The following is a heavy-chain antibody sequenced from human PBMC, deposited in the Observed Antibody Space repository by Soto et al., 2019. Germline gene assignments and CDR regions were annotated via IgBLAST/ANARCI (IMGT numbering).Heavy chain of an antibody. J-gene: IGHJ4*02. D-gene: IGHD3-10*01. CDR2: INVDGSAK. CDR1: GFSLTNFW. CDR3: VRGQLLRGLH. V-gene: IGHV3-7*01. Sequence: VQLVESGGDLAQPGRSLRLSCAASGFSLTNFWMTWVRQPPGKGLEWVASINVDGSAKYYVDSVKGRFTISRDNVENSLYLQMNSLRVEDTAIYYCVRGQLLRGLHWGQGTLVTVSS.